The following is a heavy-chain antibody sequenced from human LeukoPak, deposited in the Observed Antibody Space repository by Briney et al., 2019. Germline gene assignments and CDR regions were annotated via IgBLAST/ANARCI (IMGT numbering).Heavy chain of an antibody. J-gene: IGHJ4*02. V-gene: IGHV3-48*03. D-gene: IGHD3-16*02. Sequence: GGSLRLSCAASGFTFSSYEMNWVRQAPGKGLEWVSYISSSGSTIYYADSVKGRFTISRDNAKNSLYLQMNSLRAEDTAVYYFARSGYDYVWGSYRLRRLVDYWGQGTLVTVSS. CDR2: ISSSGSTI. CDR3: ARSGYDYVWGSYRLRRLVDY. CDR1: GFTFSSYE.